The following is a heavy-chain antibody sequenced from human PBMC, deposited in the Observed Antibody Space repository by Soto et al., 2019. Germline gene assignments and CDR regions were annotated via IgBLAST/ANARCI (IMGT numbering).Heavy chain of an antibody. V-gene: IGHV4-61*01. J-gene: IGHJ4*02. CDR1: CGSVSSGSYY. Sequence: PSETLSLTCTVSCGSVSSGSYYWSWIRQPPGKGLEWIGYIYYSGSTNYNPSLKSRVTISVDTSKNQFSLKLNSVTAADTAVYYCARESVWFGESFDYWGQGTLVTVSS. D-gene: IGHD3-10*01. CDR3: ARESVWFGESFDY. CDR2: IYYSGST.